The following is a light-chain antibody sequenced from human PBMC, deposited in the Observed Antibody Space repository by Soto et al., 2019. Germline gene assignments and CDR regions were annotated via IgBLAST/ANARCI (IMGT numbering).Light chain of an antibody. CDR3: QQRSNWPLT. CDR1: QSFSSF. V-gene: IGKV3-11*01. J-gene: IGKJ4*01. CDR2: DAS. Sequence: EIVLTQSPATLSLSPGERATLSCRAGQSFSSFLAWYQQKPGQAPRLLIYDASNRATGIPARFSGSGSGADFTLTISSLEPEDFAVYYCQQRSNWPLTFGGGTKVDIX.